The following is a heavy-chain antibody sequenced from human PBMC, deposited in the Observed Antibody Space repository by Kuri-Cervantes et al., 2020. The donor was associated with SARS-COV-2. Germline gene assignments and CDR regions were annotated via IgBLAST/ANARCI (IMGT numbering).Heavy chain of an antibody. CDR1: GGTFSSYA. V-gene: IGHV1-69*13. Sequence: SVKVSCKASGGTFSSYAISWVRQAPGQGLEWMGGIIPIFGTANYAQKFQGRVTITADESTRTAYMELSSLRSDDTAVYYCARGESDIATTGTRFRLAEYFQHWGQGTLVTVSS. CDR2: IIPIFGTA. CDR3: ARGESDIATTGTRFRLAEYFQH. D-gene: IGHD6-13*01. J-gene: IGHJ1*01.